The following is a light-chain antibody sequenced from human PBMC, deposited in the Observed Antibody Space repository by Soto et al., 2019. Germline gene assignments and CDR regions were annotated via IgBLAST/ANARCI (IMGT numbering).Light chain of an antibody. Sequence: QSVLTQPPSASGTPGQRVTISCSGSSSNIGSNTVNWYQQLPGTAPKVLIYSNHQRPSGVPDRFSGSKSGTSASLAISGLQSEDEADYYCAAWDDSLNGVVFGGGTQLTVL. CDR3: AAWDDSLNGVV. V-gene: IGLV1-44*01. CDR2: SNH. CDR1: SSNIGSNT. J-gene: IGLJ2*01.